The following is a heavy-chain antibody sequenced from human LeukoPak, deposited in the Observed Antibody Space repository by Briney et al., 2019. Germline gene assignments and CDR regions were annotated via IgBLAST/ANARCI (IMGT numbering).Heavy chain of an antibody. V-gene: IGHV5-51*01. CDR3: AGAVFFGSSSRYGDYFDY. CDR2: IYPGDSDT. CDR1: GYSSTSYW. Sequence: GESLRISCKGSGYSSTSYWISWVRQMPGKGLEWMGTIYPGDSDTRYSPSFQGQVTISADKSINTAYLQWSSLKASDTARYYCAGAVFFGSSSRYGDYFDYWGQGTLVTVSS. D-gene: IGHD6-6*01. J-gene: IGHJ4*02.